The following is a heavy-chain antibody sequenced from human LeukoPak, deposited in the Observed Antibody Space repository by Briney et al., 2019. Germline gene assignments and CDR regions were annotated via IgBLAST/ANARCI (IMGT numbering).Heavy chain of an antibody. CDR1: GFTFSSYA. CDR2: ISSNGGST. V-gene: IGHV3-64D*09. CDR3: VKTYYYDSSGPGGAFDI. Sequence: GGSLRLSCSASGFTFSSYAMHWVRQAPGKGLEYASAISSNGGSTYYADSVKGRFTISRDNSKNTLYLQMSSLRAEDTAVYYCVKTYYYDSSGPGGAFDIWGQGTMVTVSS. D-gene: IGHD3-22*01. J-gene: IGHJ3*02.